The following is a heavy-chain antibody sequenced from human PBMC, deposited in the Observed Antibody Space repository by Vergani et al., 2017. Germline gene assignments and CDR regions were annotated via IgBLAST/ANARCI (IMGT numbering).Heavy chain of an antibody. V-gene: IGHV1-18*01. Sequence: QVQLVQSGAEVKKPGSSVKVSCKASGYTFTAYGISWVRQAPGQGFEWLGWITAYNGDPKYTRRLQDRITLTTDPSTATVYLELRSLRSDDTAVYYCARDFAGECNSDRCYTGGLWGQGTLVTVSS. CDR1: GYTFTAYG. J-gene: IGHJ4*02. D-gene: IGHD2/OR15-2a*01. CDR2: ITAYNGDP. CDR3: ARDFAGECNSDRCYTGGL.